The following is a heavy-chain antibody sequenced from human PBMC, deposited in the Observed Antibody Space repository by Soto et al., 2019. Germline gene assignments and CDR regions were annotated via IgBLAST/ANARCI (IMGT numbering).Heavy chain of an antibody. J-gene: IGHJ6*02. Sequence: PVGSLRLSCAASGFTFSSYGMHWVRQAPGKGLEWVAVISYDGSNKYYADSVKGRFTISRDNSKNTLYLQMNSLRAEDTAVYYCAKGRELPYYYYYYYGMDVWGQGTTVTVSS. CDR3: AKGRELPYYYYYYYGMDV. D-gene: IGHD1-26*01. CDR1: GFTFSSYG. CDR2: ISYDGSNK. V-gene: IGHV3-30*18.